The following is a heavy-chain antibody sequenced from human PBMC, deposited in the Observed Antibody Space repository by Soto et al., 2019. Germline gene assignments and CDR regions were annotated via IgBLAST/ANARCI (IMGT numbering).Heavy chain of an antibody. CDR1: GYTFTSYD. CDR2: VNPNSGNT. V-gene: IGHV1-8*01. D-gene: IGHD3-10*01. Sequence: GASVKVSCKASGYTFTSYDINWVRQATGQGLEWMGWVNPNSGNTGYAQKFQGRVTMTRNTSISTAYMELSSLRSEDTAVYYCARGRRSLLWFGELSLDYWGQGTLVTVSS. CDR3: ARGRRSLLWFGELSLDY. J-gene: IGHJ4*02.